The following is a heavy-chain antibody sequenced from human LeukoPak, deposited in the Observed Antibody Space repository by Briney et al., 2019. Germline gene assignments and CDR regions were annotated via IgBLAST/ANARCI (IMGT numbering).Heavy chain of an antibody. V-gene: IGHV1-69*05. CDR3: ASMRLVVVPAAMYFDY. D-gene: IGHD2-2*01. CDR2: IIPIFGTA. J-gene: IGHJ4*02. CDR1: GGTFSSYA. Sequence: SVKVSCKASGGTFSSYAISWVRQAPGQGLELMGGIIPIFGTANYAQKFQGRVTITTDESTSTAYMELSSLRSEDTAVYYCASMRLVVVPAAMYFDYWGQGTLVTVSS.